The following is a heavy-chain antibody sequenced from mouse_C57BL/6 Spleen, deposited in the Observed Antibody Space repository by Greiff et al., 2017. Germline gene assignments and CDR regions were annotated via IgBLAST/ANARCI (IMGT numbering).Heavy chain of an antibody. J-gene: IGHJ4*01. V-gene: IGHV1-63*01. Sequence: QVQLQQPGAELVRPGTSVKMSCKASGYTFTNYWLGWAKQRPGHGLEWIGDIYPGGGYTNYNEKFKGKATLTAYKSSSTAYMQFSILQSEDSDIDSCARSSDGYFAMDYWGQGTSVTVSS. D-gene: IGHD2-3*01. CDR1: GYTFTNYW. CDR2: IYPGGGYT. CDR3: ARSSDGYFAMDY.